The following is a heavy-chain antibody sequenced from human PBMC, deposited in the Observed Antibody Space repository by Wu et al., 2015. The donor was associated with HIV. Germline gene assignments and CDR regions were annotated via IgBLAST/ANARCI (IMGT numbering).Heavy chain of an antibody. Sequence: QVQLVQSGAEVKKPGASVKVSCKASEYTFTNYDINWVRQATGQGLEWMGWMNPNSGNTGYAQRFQDRVTITRNTSISTAYMELSSLRSEDTAVYYCARAGPLRLELRGYSYYYMDVWGKGTTVTVSS. CDR1: EYTFTNYD. V-gene: IGHV1-8*03. D-gene: IGHD1-7*01. CDR2: MNPNSGNT. J-gene: IGHJ6*03. CDR3: ARAGPLRLELRGYSYYYMDV.